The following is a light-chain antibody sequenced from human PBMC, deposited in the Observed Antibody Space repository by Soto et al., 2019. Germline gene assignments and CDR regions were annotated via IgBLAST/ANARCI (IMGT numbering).Light chain of an antibody. CDR1: SSDVGGYNY. J-gene: IGLJ1*01. Sequence: LTQPASVSGSPGQSITISCTGTSSDVGGYNYVSWYQQHPGKAPKLMIYDVSNRPSGVSNRFSGSKSGNTASLTISGLQAEDEADYYCSSYTGSTTYVFGIGTRSPS. CDR2: DVS. V-gene: IGLV2-14*01. CDR3: SSYTGSTTYV.